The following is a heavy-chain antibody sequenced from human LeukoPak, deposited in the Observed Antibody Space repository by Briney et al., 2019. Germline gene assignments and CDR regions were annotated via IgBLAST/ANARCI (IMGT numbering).Heavy chain of an antibody. Sequence: GGSLRLSCPASGFTFSSYAMHWVRQAPGKGLEYVSAISSNGGSTYYANSVKGRFTISRDNSKNTLYLQMGSLRAEDMAVYYCARDRSRNYFDYWGQGTLVTVSS. CDR2: ISSNGGST. J-gene: IGHJ4*02. CDR1: GFTFSSYA. D-gene: IGHD2-15*01. V-gene: IGHV3-64*01. CDR3: ARDRSRNYFDY.